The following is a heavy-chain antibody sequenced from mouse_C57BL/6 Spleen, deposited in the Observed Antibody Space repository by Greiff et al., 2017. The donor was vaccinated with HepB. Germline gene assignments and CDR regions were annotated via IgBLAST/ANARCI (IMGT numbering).Heavy chain of an antibody. V-gene: IGHV1-64*01. CDR2: IHPNSGST. J-gene: IGHJ2*01. Sequence: VQLQQSGAELVKPGASVKLSCKASGYTFTSYWMHWVKQRPGQGLEWIGMIHPNSGSTNYNEKFKSKATLTVDKSSSTAYMQLSSLTSEDSAVYYCARETTVVVPGYFDYWGQGTTLTVSS. D-gene: IGHD1-1*01. CDR3: ARETTVVVPGYFDY. CDR1: GYTFTSYW.